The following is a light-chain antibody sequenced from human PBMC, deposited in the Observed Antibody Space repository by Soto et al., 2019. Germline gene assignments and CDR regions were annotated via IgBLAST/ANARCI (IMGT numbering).Light chain of an antibody. Sequence: EIVLTQSPGTLSLSPGERATLSCRASQSVSSIYLAWYQQKPGQAPRLLIYGASSRATGIPDRFRGSGSGTDFTITISRLEPEDFAVYYCQQYGSSRWTFGQGTKVEI. CDR3: QQYGSSRWT. CDR2: GAS. CDR1: QSVSSIY. J-gene: IGKJ1*01. V-gene: IGKV3-20*01.